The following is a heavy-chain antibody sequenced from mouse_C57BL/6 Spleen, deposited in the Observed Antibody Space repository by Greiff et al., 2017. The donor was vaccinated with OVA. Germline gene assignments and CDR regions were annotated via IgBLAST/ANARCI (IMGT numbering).Heavy chain of an antibody. D-gene: IGHD1-1*01. CDR1: GFTFSSYA. CDR2: ISSGGDYI. Sequence: EVQLVESGEGLVKPGGSLKLSCAASGFTFSSYAMSWVRQTPEKRLEWVAYISSGGDYIYYADTVKGRFTIPRDNARNTLYLQMSSLKSEDTAMYYCTRDLGYYGSSWDAMDYWGQGTSVTVSS. J-gene: IGHJ4*01. CDR3: TRDLGYYGSSWDAMDY. V-gene: IGHV5-9-1*02.